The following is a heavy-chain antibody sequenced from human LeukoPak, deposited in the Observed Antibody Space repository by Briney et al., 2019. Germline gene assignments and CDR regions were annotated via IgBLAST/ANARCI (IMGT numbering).Heavy chain of an antibody. CDR2: IYSGGST. CDR3: ARDVGSGWYGFYYYGMDV. D-gene: IGHD6-19*01. V-gene: IGHV3-66*01. J-gene: IGHJ6*02. CDR1: GFTFSTYS. Sequence: GGSLRLSCAASGFTFSTYSMNWVRQAPGKGLEWVSVIYSGGSTYYADSVKGRFTISRDNSKNTLYLQMNSLRVEDTAVYYCARDVGSGWYGFYYYGMDVWGQGTTVTVS.